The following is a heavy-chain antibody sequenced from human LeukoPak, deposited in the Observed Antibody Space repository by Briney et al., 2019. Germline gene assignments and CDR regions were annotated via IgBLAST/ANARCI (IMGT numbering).Heavy chain of an antibody. D-gene: IGHD3-3*01. J-gene: IGHJ3*02. CDR3: AKTYVSDFWSGLGI. CDR1: GFTFSTYG. CDR2: IRYDGSNK. V-gene: IGHV3-30*02. Sequence: RGSLRLSCTASGFTFSTYGMHWVRQAPGKGLEWVAFIRYDGSNKYYADSVKGRFTISRDNSKNTVYLQMNSLRAEDTAVYYCAKTYVSDFWSGLGIWGQGTMVTVSS.